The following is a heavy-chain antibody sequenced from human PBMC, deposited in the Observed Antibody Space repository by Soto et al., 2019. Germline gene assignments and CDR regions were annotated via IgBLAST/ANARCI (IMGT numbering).Heavy chain of an antibody. CDR3: ARDQNYYGSGSYAFDY. V-gene: IGHV1-69*01. CDR1: GGTFSSYA. CDR2: IIPIFGTA. Sequence: QVQLVQSGAEVKKPGSSVKVSCKASGGTFSSYAISWVRQAPGQGLEWMGGIIPIFGTANYAQKFQGRVTITADESTSKAYMELGSLRSEDTAVYYCARDQNYYGSGSYAFDYWGQGTLVTVSS. J-gene: IGHJ4*02. D-gene: IGHD3-10*01.